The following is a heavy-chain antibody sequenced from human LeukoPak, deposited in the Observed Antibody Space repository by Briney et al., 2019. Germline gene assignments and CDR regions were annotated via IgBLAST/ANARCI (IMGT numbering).Heavy chain of an antibody. CDR2: INQDGSEK. D-gene: IGHD2-8*01. J-gene: IGHJ4*02. CDR3: ARTDSGVIMLYTIRSAF. V-gene: IGHV3-7*01. Sequence: GGSLRLSCVASRFTFNLHWMSWVRQAPGKGLEWVANINQDGSEKYYLDSVRGRFTISRDNAKNLLYLQMNSLRAEDTAVYYCARTDSGVIMLYTIRSAFWGQGALVTVSS. CDR1: RFTFNLHW.